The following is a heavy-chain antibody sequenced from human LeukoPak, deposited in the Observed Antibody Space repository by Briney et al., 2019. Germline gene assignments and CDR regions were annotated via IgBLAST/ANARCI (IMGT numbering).Heavy chain of an antibody. D-gene: IGHD3-16*02. Sequence: ASVKVSCKASGGTFSSYAISWVRQAPGQGLEWMGGIIPIFGTANYAQKFQGRVTITADKSTSTAYMELSSLRSEDTAVYYCARATYDYVWGSYRPKPGHFEYWGQGALVTVSS. CDR2: IIPIFGTA. J-gene: IGHJ4*02. CDR1: GGTFSSYA. V-gene: IGHV1-69*06. CDR3: ARATYDYVWGSYRPKPGHFEY.